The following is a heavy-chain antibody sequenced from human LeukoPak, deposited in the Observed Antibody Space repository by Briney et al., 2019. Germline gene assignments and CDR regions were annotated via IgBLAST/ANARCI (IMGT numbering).Heavy chain of an antibody. CDR2: IYTSGST. J-gene: IGHJ5*02. CDR1: GGSISSYY. CDR3: ARDAITGTPAGWFDP. Sequence: SETLSLTCTVSGGSISSYYWSWIRQPAGKGLEWIGRIYTSGSTNYNPSLKSRVTMSVDTSKNQFPLKLSSVTAANTAVYYCARDAITGTPAGWFDPWGQGTLVTVSS. D-gene: IGHD1-7*01. V-gene: IGHV4-4*07.